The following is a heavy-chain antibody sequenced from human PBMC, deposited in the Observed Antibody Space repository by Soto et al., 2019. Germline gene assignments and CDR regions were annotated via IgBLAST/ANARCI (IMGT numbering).Heavy chain of an antibody. D-gene: IGHD2-15*01. CDR2: INHIGYT. V-gene: IGHV4-34*01. J-gene: IGHJ4*02. CDR3: GPRGAVAPRGY. Sequence: WIWLRQLPGKGLEWIGEINHIGYTNYNPSLESRVAISVDTSKNQFSLNLRSVTAADTAVYYCGPRGAVAPRGYWGQGTLVTVSS.